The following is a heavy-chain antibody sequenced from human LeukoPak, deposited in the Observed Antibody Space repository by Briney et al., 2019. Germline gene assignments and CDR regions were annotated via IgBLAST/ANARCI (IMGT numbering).Heavy chain of an antibody. J-gene: IGHJ4*02. Sequence: GGSLRLPCAASGFTFSSYEMNWVRQAPGKGLEWVSYISSSGSTIYYADSVKGRFTISRDNAKNSLYLQMNSLRAEDTAVYYCARDPPGGVLDYWGQGTLVTVSS. CDR2: ISSSGSTI. D-gene: IGHD3-16*01. CDR3: ARDPPGGVLDY. V-gene: IGHV3-48*03. CDR1: GFTFSSYE.